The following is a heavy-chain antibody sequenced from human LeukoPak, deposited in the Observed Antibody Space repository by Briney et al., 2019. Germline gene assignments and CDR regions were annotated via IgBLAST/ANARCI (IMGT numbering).Heavy chain of an antibody. J-gene: IGHJ6*02. CDR2: ITSSRSYI. CDR3: ARNPDGGPYCGGDCYSYGIDV. Sequence: GGSLRLSCAASVFTFSSYSMNWVRQAPGKGLEWVSYITSSRSYIYYADSVRGRFTISRDNAKNSLYLQMNSLRAEDTAVYYCARNPDGGPYCGGDCYSYGIDVWGQGTTVTVSS. CDR1: VFTFSSYS. V-gene: IGHV3-21*01. D-gene: IGHD2-21*02.